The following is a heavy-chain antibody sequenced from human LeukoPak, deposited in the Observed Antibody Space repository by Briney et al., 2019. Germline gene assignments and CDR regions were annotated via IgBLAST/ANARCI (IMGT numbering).Heavy chain of an antibody. CDR2: INHSGST. D-gene: IGHD2-2*01. J-gene: IGHJ5*02. CDR1: GGSFSGYY. V-gene: IGHV4-34*01. Sequence: PSETLSLTCAVYGGSFSGYYWSWIRQPPGKGLEWIGEINHSGSTNYNPPLKSRVTISVDTSKNQFSLKLSSVTAADTAVYYCASGGCSSTSCHWSSWFDPWGQGTLVTVSS. CDR3: ASGGCSSTSCHWSSWFDP.